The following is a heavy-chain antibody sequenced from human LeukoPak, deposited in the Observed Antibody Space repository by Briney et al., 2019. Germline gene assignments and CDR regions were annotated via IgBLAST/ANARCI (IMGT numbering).Heavy chain of an antibody. Sequence: SETLSLTCTVSGDSINSLDLWSWVRQPPGKGLEWNGEMYLSGTTHSNPSVKSRVAISIDKSKNQFFLNLSSVTAADTAVYYCAGLVGRYSSGLYYYYFDYWGQGTLVTVSS. J-gene: IGHJ4*02. CDR2: MYLSGTT. D-gene: IGHD3-22*01. CDR1: GDSINSLDL. CDR3: AGLVGRYSSGLYYYYFDY. V-gene: IGHV4-4*02.